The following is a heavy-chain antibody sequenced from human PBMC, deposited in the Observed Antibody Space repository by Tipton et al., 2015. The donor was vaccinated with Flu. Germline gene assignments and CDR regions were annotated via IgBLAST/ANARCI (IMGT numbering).Heavy chain of an antibody. D-gene: IGHD6-19*01. CDR2: ISGGGGTT. J-gene: IGHJ4*02. CDR1: GFTFSTYA. Sequence: GSLRLSCAASGFTFSTYAMSWVRQAPGKGLEWVSSISGGGGTTYFADSVKGRFTISRDNLKNTLFLQMNSLRVEDTALYYCAKVIPELVAGLDYWGQGTLVTVSS. V-gene: IGHV3-23*01. CDR3: AKVIPELVAGLDY.